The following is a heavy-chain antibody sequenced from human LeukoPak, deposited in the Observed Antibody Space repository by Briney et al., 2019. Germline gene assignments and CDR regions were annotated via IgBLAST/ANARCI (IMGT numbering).Heavy chain of an antibody. CDR2: VFYTGKT. CDR1: GGSVSTSDYY. V-gene: IGHV4-39*07. CDR3: ARVFDS. Sequence: SETLSLTCTVSGGSVSTSDYYWGWIRQSPVKGLEWIGDVFYTGKTNYNPSLRGRATISIDTSKNQFSLKLTYVTASDSAVYYCARVFDSWGQGTLVTVSS. J-gene: IGHJ4*02.